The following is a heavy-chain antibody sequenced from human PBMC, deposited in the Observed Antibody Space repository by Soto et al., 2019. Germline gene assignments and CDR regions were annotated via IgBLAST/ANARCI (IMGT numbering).Heavy chain of an antibody. V-gene: IGHV1-3*01. J-gene: IGHJ4*02. CDR3: ARGSITIFGVVIRAPVLDY. CDR2: INAGNGDT. D-gene: IGHD3-3*01. CDR1: GYTFISYA. Sequence: ASVKVSCKASGYTFISYAMHWVRQAPGQRPDWMGWINAGNGDTKYSPKFQSRVTITRDTSASTAYMELSSLRSEDSAVYYCARGSITIFGVVIRAPVLDYWGQGTLVTVSS.